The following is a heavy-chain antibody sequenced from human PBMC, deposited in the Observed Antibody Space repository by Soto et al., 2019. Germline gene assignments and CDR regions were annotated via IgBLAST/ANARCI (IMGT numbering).Heavy chain of an antibody. D-gene: IGHD3-10*01. J-gene: IGHJ5*02. CDR2: IYSRGST. CDR1: GGSVTSGDYY. CDR3: ARAQGSQRTYSAGQFDL. V-gene: IGHV4-31*03. Sequence: QVQLQESGPGLVKPSETLSLTCTVSGGSVTSGDYYWTWIRQHPEKGLEWLGHIYSRGSTYYNPSLKSRVAISVDTSKTQFSLKVTSMTAADTAVYFCARAQGSQRTYSAGQFDLWGQGTLVTVSS.